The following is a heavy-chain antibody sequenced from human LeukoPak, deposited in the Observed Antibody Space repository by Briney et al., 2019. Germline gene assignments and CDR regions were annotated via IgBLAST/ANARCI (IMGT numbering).Heavy chain of an antibody. CDR2: IIPIFGTA. CDR1: GGTISSYA. D-gene: IGHD4-17*01. V-gene: IGHV1-69*05. Sequence: ASVKVSCKASGGTISSYAISWVRQAPGQGLEWMGRIIPIFGTANYAQKFQGRVTITTDESTSTAYMELSSLRSEDTAVYYCARGSGDGYFDYWGQGTLVTVSS. CDR3: ARGSGDGYFDY. J-gene: IGHJ4*02.